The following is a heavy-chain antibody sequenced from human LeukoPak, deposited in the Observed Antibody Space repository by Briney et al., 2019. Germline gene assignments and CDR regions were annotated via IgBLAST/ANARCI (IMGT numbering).Heavy chain of an antibody. CDR1: GGSFSGYY. J-gene: IGHJ5*02. D-gene: IGHD2-2*01. CDR3: ARGQVPAARGYNWFDP. CDR2: INARGDT. Sequence: SETLSLTCAVYGGSFSGYYWSWIRQPPGKGLEWIGEINARGDTNYNPSLKSRVNISVDTSKKQFSLRLTSMIAADTALYYCARGQVPAARGYNWFDPWGQGTLVTVSS. V-gene: IGHV4-34*01.